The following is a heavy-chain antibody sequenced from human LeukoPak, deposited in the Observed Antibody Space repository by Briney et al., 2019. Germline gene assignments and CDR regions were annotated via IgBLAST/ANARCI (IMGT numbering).Heavy chain of an antibody. CDR3: AREEVAAAGTPG. Sequence: PSETLSLTCAVSGGSISSSNWWSWVRQPPGKGLEWNGEIYHSGSTNYNPSLKSRVTISVDKSKNQFSLKLSSVTAADTAVYYCAREEVAAAGTPGWGQGTLVTVSS. J-gene: IGHJ4*02. CDR2: IYHSGST. CDR1: GGSISSSNW. V-gene: IGHV4-4*02. D-gene: IGHD6-13*01.